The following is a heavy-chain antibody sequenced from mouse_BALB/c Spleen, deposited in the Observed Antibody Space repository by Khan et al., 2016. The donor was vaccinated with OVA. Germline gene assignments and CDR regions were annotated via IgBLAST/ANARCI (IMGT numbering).Heavy chain of an antibody. CDR2: ISSGGSYT. CDR3: ARTPGYYSSNYFDY. D-gene: IGHD1-1*01. V-gene: IGHV5-9-3*01. J-gene: IGHJ2*01. CDR1: GFTFCNYV. Sequence: EVELVESGGVLVKPGGSLKLSCAASGFTFCNYVMSWVRQTPEKRLEWVATISSGGSYTYYPDSVKGRFTISRDNAKNTLYMQMSSLRSEDTAMFYCARTPGYYSSNYFDYWGQGTALTVSS.